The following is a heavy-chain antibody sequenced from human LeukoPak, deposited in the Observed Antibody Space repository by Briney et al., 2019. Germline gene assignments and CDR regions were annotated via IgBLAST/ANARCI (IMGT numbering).Heavy chain of an antibody. J-gene: IGHJ4*02. D-gene: IGHD3-10*01. CDR1: EFVFSSYV. Sequence: GGSLRLSCAASEFVFSSYVMSWVRQAPGKGLEWVSSISGSGDITYYADSVKGRFTISRDNSKNTVFLQMNSLRAEDTAVYYCAKDSRYYGSGSYYNGYFDYWGQGTLVTVSS. CDR2: ISGSGDIT. V-gene: IGHV3-23*01. CDR3: AKDSRYYGSGSYYNGYFDY.